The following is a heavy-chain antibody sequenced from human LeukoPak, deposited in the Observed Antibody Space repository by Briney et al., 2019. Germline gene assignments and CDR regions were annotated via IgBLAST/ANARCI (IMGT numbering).Heavy chain of an antibody. CDR1: GFTFSSYS. CDR2: ISSSSSTI. V-gene: IGHV3-48*04. D-gene: IGHD1-26*01. Sequence: GGSLRLSCAASGFTFSSYSMNWVRQAPGKGLEWVSYISSSSSTIYYADSVKGRFTTSRDNAKNSLYLQMNSLRAEDTAVYYCARDFSGTQVDYWGQGTLVTVSS. CDR3: ARDFSGTQVDY. J-gene: IGHJ4*02.